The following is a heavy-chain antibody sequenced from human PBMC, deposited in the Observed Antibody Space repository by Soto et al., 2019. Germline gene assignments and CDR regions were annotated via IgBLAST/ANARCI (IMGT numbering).Heavy chain of an antibody. CDR2: INPNNGVT. CDR3: ARDLGYCRSTSCYGNWFDP. CDR1: GYTFSGYN. D-gene: IGHD2-2*03. J-gene: IGHJ5*02. V-gene: IGHV1-2*04. Sequence: QVQLVQSGAEVKKPGASVKVSCKASGYTFSGYNMHWVRQAPGQGLEWMGWINPNNGVTSYAQKFQGWVTMTSYTSISTVYMELSRLRSDDTAVYYCARDLGYCRSTSCYGNWFDPWGQGTLVTVSS.